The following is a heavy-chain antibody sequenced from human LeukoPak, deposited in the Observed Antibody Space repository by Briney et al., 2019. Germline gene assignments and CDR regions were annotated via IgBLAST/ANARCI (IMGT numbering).Heavy chain of an antibody. CDR1: GGSINSSYYY. J-gene: IGHJ5*02. Sequence: SETLSLTCTVSGGSINSSYYYWGWIRQPPGKGLEWIGSMHYSGSTYSGSTYYNPYLKSRVTISVDTSKNQFSLKLSSVTAADTAVYYCARGIAAAGTRDNWFDPWGQGTLVTVSS. V-gene: IGHV4-39*07. CDR3: ARGIAAAGTRDNWFDP. CDR2: MHYSGSTYSGST. D-gene: IGHD6-13*01.